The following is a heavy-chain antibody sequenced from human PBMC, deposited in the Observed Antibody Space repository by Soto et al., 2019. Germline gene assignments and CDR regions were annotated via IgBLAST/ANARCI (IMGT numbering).Heavy chain of an antibody. CDR2: IYPGDSDT. Sequence: GESLKISCKGSGYSFTSYWIGWVRQMPGKGLEWMGIIYPGDSDTRYSPSFQGQVTISADKSISTAYLQWSSLKASDTAMYYCASSYYYDSSARTHRYFQHWGQGTLVTVSS. CDR1: GYSFTSYW. V-gene: IGHV5-51*01. J-gene: IGHJ1*01. CDR3: ASSYYYDSSARTHRYFQH. D-gene: IGHD3-22*01.